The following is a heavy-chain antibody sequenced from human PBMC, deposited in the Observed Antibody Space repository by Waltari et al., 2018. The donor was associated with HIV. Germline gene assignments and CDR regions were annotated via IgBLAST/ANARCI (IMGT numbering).Heavy chain of an antibody. CDR3: AREYYGSGSGMGHYYYYGMDV. D-gene: IGHD3-10*01. V-gene: IGHV1-69*01. J-gene: IGHJ6*02. Sequence: QVQLVQSGAEVKKPGSSVKVSCKASGGTFSSYAISWVRQAPGKGLEWMGGIIPIFGTANYAQKFQGRVTITADESTSTAYMELSSLRSEDTAVYYCAREYYGSGSGMGHYYYYGMDVWGQGTTVTVSS. CDR1: GGTFSSYA. CDR2: IIPIFGTA.